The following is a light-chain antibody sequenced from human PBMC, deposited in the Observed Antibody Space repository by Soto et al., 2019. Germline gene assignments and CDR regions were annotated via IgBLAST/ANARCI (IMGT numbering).Light chain of an antibody. J-gene: IGLJ2*01. V-gene: IGLV1-51*01. CDR1: SSNIGNNY. Sequence: QSVLTQSPSVSAAPGQKVTISCSGSSSNIGNNYVSWYQQLPGTAPKLLIYDNNKRPSGITDRFSGSKSGTSGTLDITGLQTGDEADYYCATWDGSRPGEVFGGGTKLTVL. CDR2: DNN. CDR3: ATWDGSRPGEV.